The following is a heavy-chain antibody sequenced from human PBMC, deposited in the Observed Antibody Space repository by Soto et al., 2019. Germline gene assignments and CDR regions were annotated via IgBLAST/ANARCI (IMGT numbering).Heavy chain of an antibody. V-gene: IGHV3-23*01. CDR1: GFTFSSYA. J-gene: IGHJ4*02. D-gene: IGHD1-26*01. Sequence: EVPLWESGGGLVQPGGSLRLSCAASGFTFSSYAMSWVRQAPGKGLEWVSSISISGGNTYYADSVKGRFTISRDNSNNLLYLQMNSLTVDYTAVYFCARGEGPFDYWGQGTLVTVSS. CDR2: ISISGGNT. CDR3: ARGEGPFDY.